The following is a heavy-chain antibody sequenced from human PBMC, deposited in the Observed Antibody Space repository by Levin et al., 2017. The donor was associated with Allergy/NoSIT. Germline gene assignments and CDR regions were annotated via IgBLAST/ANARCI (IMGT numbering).Heavy chain of an antibody. J-gene: IGHJ4*02. CDR1: GFSLSTSGVG. Sequence: VSGPTLVKPTQTLTLTCTFSGFSLSTSGVGVGWIRQPPGKALEWLADVHWSDAKQYSPSLKSRLTVTKDTSKNQVVLTMTSMEPVDTATYYCAHRRVGGGLNYWGQGTLVTVSS. CDR2: VHWSDAK. D-gene: IGHD3-16*01. V-gene: IGHV2-5*01. CDR3: AHRRVGGGLNY.